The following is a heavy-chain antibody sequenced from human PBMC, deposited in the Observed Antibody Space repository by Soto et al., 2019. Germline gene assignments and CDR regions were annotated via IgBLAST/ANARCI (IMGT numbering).Heavy chain of an antibody. Sequence: SETLSLTCTVSGDSIGSSSYYWGWIRQPPGKGLEWIGSIFHTGTTYYSPSLKSRVTLSIDTSKNQFFLTMTSLTAADAGVYYCARSTGMNWFAPWGQGTLVTVSS. V-gene: IGHV4-39*01. J-gene: IGHJ5*02. CDR3: ARSTGMNWFAP. D-gene: IGHD1-1*01. CDR1: GDSIGSSSYY. CDR2: IFHTGTT.